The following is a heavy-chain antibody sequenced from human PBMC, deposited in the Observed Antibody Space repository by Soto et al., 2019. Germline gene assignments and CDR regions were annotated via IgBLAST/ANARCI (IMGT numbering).Heavy chain of an antibody. J-gene: IGHJ4*02. V-gene: IGHV3-30*18. CDR3: AKDWVGGSNNYQLDY. CDR1: RFTFSDYG. CDR2: ISHHGIRT. Sequence: GGYLRPSCVAARFTFSDYGTRWVRQAPGRGLQWLATISHHGIRTQYADSVMGRLTISRDNSKKVVYLNLSGLRVEDTAIYYCAKDWVGGSNNYQLDYWGQG. D-gene: IGHD1-26*01.